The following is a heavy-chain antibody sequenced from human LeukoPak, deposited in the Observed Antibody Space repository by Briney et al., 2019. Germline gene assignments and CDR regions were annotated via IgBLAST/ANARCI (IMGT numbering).Heavy chain of an antibody. V-gene: IGHV3-9*01. CDR3: ARRGFGSGSYLYDY. Sequence: PGGSLRLSCAASGFTFSSYAMHWVRQAPGKGLEWVSGISWNSGSIGYADSVRGRFTISRDNAKNSLYLQMNSLRAEDTALYYCARRGFGSGSYLYDYWGQGTLVTVSS. J-gene: IGHJ4*02. CDR2: ISWNSGSI. D-gene: IGHD3-10*01. CDR1: GFTFSSYA.